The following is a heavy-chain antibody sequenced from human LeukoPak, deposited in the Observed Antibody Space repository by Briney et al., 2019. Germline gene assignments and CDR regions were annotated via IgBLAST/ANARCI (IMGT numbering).Heavy chain of an antibody. J-gene: IGHJ5*02. CDR1: GFTFSSYD. CDR3: ARGGLAASGFDP. V-gene: IGHV3-13*04. Sequence: GGSLRLSCAASGFTFSSYDMHWVRQATGKGLEWVSAIGTAGDTYYPGSVKGRFTISRENAKNSLYLQMNSLRAGDTAVYYCARGGLAASGFDPWGQGTLVTVSS. CDR2: IGTAGDT. D-gene: IGHD6-13*01.